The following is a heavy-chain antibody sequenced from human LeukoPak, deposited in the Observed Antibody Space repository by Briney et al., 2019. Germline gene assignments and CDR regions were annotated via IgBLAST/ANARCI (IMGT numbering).Heavy chain of an antibody. Sequence: GGSLRLSCVGSGFTISNYWMHWVRQAPGTGLVWVSRIHPDGSITAYADSVKGRFTISRDNAKNTLYLQMNSLRAEDTAVYYCAPQQTYSPYNWFDPWGQGTLVTVSS. J-gene: IGHJ5*02. V-gene: IGHV3-74*03. CDR3: APQQTYSPYNWFDP. D-gene: IGHD5-12*01. CDR2: IHPDGSIT. CDR1: GFTISNYW.